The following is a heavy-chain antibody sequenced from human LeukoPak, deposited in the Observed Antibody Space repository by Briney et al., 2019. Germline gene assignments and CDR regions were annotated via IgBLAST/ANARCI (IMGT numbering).Heavy chain of an antibody. CDR1: GYSFTSYW. D-gene: IGHD3-16*01. V-gene: IGHV5-51*01. Sequence: GESLQISCKGSGYSFTSYWIGWVRQMPGKGLDWMGIIYPGDSDTRYSPSFQGQVTISADKSISTAYLHWSSLKASDTAMYYCARFPFTFGGVPYYFDYWGQGTLVTVSS. J-gene: IGHJ4*02. CDR3: ARFPFTFGGVPYYFDY. CDR2: IYPGDSDT.